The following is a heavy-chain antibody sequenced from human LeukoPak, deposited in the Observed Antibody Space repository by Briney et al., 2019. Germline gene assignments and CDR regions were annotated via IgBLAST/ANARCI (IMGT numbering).Heavy chain of an antibody. D-gene: IGHD3-16*01. CDR3: ARGGGRRKNDFDY. Sequence: ASVKVSCKASGYTFTSYGISWVRQAPGQGLEWMGWISAYNGNTHYAHKFKGRVNITRNTSITTAYMDLSSLTSGDMAVYDCARGGGRRKNDFDYWGQGTLVTVSS. J-gene: IGHJ4*02. CDR1: GYTFTSYG. CDR2: ISAYNGNT. V-gene: IGHV1-18*03.